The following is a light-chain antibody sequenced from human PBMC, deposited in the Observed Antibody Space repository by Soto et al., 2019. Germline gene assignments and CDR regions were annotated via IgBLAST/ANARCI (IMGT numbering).Light chain of an antibody. CDR2: KAS. CDR1: QSISSW. CDR3: QQYDSSSRT. V-gene: IGKV1-5*03. Sequence: DIQMTQSPFTLSASVGDRVTITCRASQSISSWLAWYQQKPGKAPKLLIYKASSLEIGVPSRFSGSGSGTEFTLTISCLQPDDFATYYCQQYDSSSRTFGQGTKVEVK. J-gene: IGKJ1*01.